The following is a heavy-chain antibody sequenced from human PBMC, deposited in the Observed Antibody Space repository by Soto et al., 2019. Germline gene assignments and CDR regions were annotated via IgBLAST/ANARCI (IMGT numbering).Heavy chain of an antibody. Sequence: SETLSLTCTVSGGSISSYYWSWIRQPPGKGLEWIGYIYYSGSTNYNPSLKSRVTISVDTSKNQFSLKLSSVTAADTAVYYCARGGCSSTSCYVGWFDPWGQGTLVTVSS. J-gene: IGHJ5*02. D-gene: IGHD2-2*01. CDR1: GGSISSYY. CDR2: IYYSGST. V-gene: IGHV4-59*08. CDR3: ARGGCSSTSCYVGWFDP.